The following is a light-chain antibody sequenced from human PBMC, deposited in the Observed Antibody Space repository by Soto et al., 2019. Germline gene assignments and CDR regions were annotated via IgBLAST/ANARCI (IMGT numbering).Light chain of an antibody. J-gene: IGKJ2*01. V-gene: IGKV3-11*01. CDR3: QQRSAWYS. CDR1: QSVSNY. Sequence: EIVLTQSPATLSLSPGEGATLSCRASQSVSNYIAWYQQKPGQAPRVLIYDASNRAAGVPARFSGSGSGTDFTLTISSLEPEDVAVYYCQQRSAWYSFGKGTKVDIK. CDR2: DAS.